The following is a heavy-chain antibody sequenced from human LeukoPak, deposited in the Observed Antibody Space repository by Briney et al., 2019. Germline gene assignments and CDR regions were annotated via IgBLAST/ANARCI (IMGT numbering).Heavy chain of an antibody. J-gene: IGHJ6*04. V-gene: IGHV4-34*01. CDR1: GGSFSGYC. Sequence: SETLSLTCAVYGGSFSGYCWSWIRQPPGKGLEWIGEINHSGSTNYNPSLKSRVTISVDTSKNQFSLKLSSVTAADTAVYYCARVRRYCSGGSCYSYGMDVWGKGTTVTVSS. D-gene: IGHD2-15*01. CDR3: ARVRRYCSGGSCYSYGMDV. CDR2: INHSGST.